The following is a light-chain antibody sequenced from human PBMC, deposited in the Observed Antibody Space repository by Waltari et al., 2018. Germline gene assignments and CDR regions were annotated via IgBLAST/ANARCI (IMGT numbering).Light chain of an antibody. Sequence: QAALTQPASVSGSPGQSITISCTGSNSDVGNYNLVSWYQKHPGKAPKLIIYEVTNRPSENSNRFSGFNTSNTAYLAISGLQAEDEADYYCCSYAGSWIWVFGGGTELTVL. CDR2: EVT. V-gene: IGLV2-23*02. CDR3: CSYAGSWIWV. J-gene: IGLJ3*02. CDR1: NSDVGNYNL.